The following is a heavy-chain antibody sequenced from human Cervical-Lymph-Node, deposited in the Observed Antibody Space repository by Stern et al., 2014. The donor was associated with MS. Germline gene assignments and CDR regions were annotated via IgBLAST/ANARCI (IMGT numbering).Heavy chain of an antibody. V-gene: IGHV1-18*04. CDR3: ARAYFDSYGLDV. CDR1: SYTFSSYG. D-gene: IGHD3-9*01. CDR2: ISGYDGDT. Sequence: VQLGESGADVKKPGASVKVSCKASSYTFSSYGIAWVRQAPGQGLEWMGWISGYDGDTNYAPKLQGRVTLTTDPSTRTAYMEIRSLRFDDTAVYYCARAYFDSYGLDVWGQGTTVTVSS. J-gene: IGHJ6*02.